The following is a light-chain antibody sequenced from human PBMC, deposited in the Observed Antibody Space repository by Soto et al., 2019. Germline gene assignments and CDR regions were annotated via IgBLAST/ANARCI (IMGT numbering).Light chain of an antibody. CDR1: QNINIW. J-gene: IGKJ1*01. Sequence: DLQMTQSPSTLSASVGDRVTITCRASQNINIWLAWYQQKPGTAPKLLIYKASTLESGGPPRFSGNGSGTDFTLTISSLQTDDSATFYCEQYNGLPTWTFGQGTKVEMK. V-gene: IGKV1-5*03. CDR3: EQYNGLPTWT. CDR2: KAS.